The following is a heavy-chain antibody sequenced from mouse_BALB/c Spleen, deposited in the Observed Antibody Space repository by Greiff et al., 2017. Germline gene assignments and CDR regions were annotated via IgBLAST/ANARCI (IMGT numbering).Heavy chain of an antibody. D-gene: IGHD2-4*01. J-gene: IGHJ4*01. CDR1: GYSFTGYF. V-gene: IGHV1-20*01. CDR3: ARWMITTGGNTMDY. CDR2: INPYNGDT. Sequence: VQLKESGPELVKPGASVKISCKASGYSFTGYFMNWVMQSHGKSLEWIGRINPYNGDTFYNQKFKGKATFTADTSSNTAYMQLSSLTSEDSAVYYCARWMITTGGNTMDYWGQGTSVTVSS.